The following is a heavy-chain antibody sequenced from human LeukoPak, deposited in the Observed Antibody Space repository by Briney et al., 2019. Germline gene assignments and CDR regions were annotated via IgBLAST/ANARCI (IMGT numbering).Heavy chain of an antibody. J-gene: IGHJ5*02. D-gene: IGHD2-2*01. V-gene: IGHV4-34*01. Sequence: SETLSLTCAVYGGSLGGYYWSWIRQSPGKGLEWIGEINRGGITKYNPSLKSRVTISLGTSYNQFSLKLTSVTAADTAMYYCARSEDCGSSSCYWFDPWGQGTLVTVSS. CDR2: INRGGIT. CDR1: GGSLGGYY. CDR3: ARSEDCGSSSCYWFDP.